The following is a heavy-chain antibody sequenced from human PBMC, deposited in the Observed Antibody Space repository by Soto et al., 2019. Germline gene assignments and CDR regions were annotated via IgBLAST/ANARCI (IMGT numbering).Heavy chain of an antibody. CDR1: GYTFSHYW. J-gene: IGHJ4*02. D-gene: IGHD1-26*01. CDR3: AVHLSDSKVRGSGIDS. V-gene: IGHV3-23*01. CDR2: INEVGDAT. Sequence: PGGSLRLSCAASGYTFSHYWMNWVRQAPGKGLEWVSSINEVGDATYYADSVRGRFTISRDNSKNTLNLQMNSLRAEDTDTYYSAVHLSDSKVRGSGIDSWGQGTPVTVSS.